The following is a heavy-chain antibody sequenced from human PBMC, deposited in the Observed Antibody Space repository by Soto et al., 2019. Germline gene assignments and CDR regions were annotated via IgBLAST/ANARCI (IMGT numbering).Heavy chain of an antibody. Sequence: SETLSLTCTVSGGSISSYCWSWIRQPPGKGLEWIGYIYYSGSTNYNPSLKSRVTISVDTSKNQFSLKLSSVTAADTAVYYCASRSLDDYYYYMDVWGKGTTVTVSS. CDR1: GGSISSYC. CDR3: ASRSLDDYYYYMDV. V-gene: IGHV4-59*01. D-gene: IGHD3-16*02. CDR2: IYYSGST. J-gene: IGHJ6*03.